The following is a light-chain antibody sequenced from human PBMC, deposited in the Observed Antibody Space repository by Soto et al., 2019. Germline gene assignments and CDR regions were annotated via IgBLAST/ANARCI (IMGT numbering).Light chain of an antibody. J-gene: IGKJ3*01. CDR2: DAS. CDR1: QSVSSY. V-gene: IGKV3-11*01. Sequence: EIVLTQSPATLSLSPGERATLSCRASQSVSSYFAWYQQKPGQAPRLLIYDASNRATGIPARFSGSGSGTDFTLTSSSLEPEDFAVYYCQQRSNWPRVTFGPGTKVDI. CDR3: QQRSNWPRVT.